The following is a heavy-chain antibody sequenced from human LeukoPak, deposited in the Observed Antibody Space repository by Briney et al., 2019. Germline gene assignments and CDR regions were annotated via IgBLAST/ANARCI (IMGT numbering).Heavy chain of an antibody. CDR1: GFTFSTYW. D-gene: IGHD3/OR15-3a*01. J-gene: IGHJ4*02. CDR3: AKDVAWGRMDL. Sequence: GGSLRLSCAASGFTFSTYWMSWVRQAPGKGLEWVAIINQDGSQKYYVDSVKGRFTISRDNAKNSLYLQMGSLRVEDTAVYHCAKDVAWGRMDLWGQGTLATVPS. CDR2: INQDGSQK. V-gene: IGHV3-7*01.